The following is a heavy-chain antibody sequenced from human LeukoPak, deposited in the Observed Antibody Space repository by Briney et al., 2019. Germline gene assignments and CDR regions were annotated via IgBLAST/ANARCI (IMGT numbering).Heavy chain of an antibody. V-gene: IGHV3-7*01. CDR1: GFTFSSYW. CDR3: ARTSAYCGGDCPSAFDY. Sequence: GGSLRLSCAASGFTFSSYWMSWVRQAPGKGLEWVANIKQDGSEKYYVDSVKGRFTISRDNAKNSLYLQMNSLRAEDTAVYYCARTSAYCGGDCPSAFDYWGQGTLVTVSS. D-gene: IGHD2-21*02. J-gene: IGHJ4*02. CDR2: IKQDGSEK.